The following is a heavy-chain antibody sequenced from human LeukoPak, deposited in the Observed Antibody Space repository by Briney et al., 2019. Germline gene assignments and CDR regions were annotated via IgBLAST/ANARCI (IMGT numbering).Heavy chain of an antibody. J-gene: IGHJ5*02. V-gene: IGHV3-48*01. CDR3: ARDGWFRDYNWFGP. D-gene: IGHD3-10*01. Sequence: PGESLRLSCAASGFTFSSYSMNWVRQAPGKGLEWVSYISSASNTIYYADSVKGRFTISRDNAKNSLYRQMNSLRAEDTAMYYCARDGWFRDYNWFGPWGQGTLVTVSS. CDR1: GFTFSSYS. CDR2: ISSASNTI.